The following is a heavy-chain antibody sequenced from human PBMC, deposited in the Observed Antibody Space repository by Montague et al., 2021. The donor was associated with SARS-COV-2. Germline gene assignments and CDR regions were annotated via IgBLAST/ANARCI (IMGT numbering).Heavy chain of an antibody. CDR2: IFYRGNT. Sequence: SETLSLTCTVSGGSINNTSYYWVWIRQPPGKGLEWIGSIFYRGNTHYNASLKSRVTVSVDTSKNQFSLNLTSVTAADTALYYCARLTTSGAIAWGQGTLVTVSS. CDR3: ARLTTSGAIA. D-gene: IGHD4-11*01. V-gene: IGHV4-39*01. J-gene: IGHJ5*02. CDR1: GGSINNTSYY.